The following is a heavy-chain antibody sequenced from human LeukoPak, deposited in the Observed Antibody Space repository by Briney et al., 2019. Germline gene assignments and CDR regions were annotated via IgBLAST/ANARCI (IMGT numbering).Heavy chain of an antibody. Sequence: SVKVSCKASGGTFSSYAISWVRQAPGQGLEWMGGIIPIFGTANYAQKFQGRVTMTTDTSTSTAYMELRSLRSDDTAVYYCARDGVAGAIDYWGQGTLVTVSS. J-gene: IGHJ4*02. CDR1: GGTFSSYA. D-gene: IGHD6-19*01. CDR3: ARDGVAGAIDY. V-gene: IGHV1-69*05. CDR2: IIPIFGTA.